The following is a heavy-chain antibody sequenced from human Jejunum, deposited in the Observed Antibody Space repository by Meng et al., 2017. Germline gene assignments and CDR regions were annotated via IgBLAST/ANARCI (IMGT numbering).Heavy chain of an antibody. CDR2: ISRSGRA. J-gene: IGHJ4*02. D-gene: IGHD1/OR15-1a*01. CDR3: ARDPRTNWASRFFDN. CDR1: GGSVRPTDW. Sequence: QGERRGWGPGRVRLLGTPSLTSAVSGGSVRPTDWWSWVRQPPGKGLEWIGEISRSGRANYNPSLKGRVTISLDRSMNLFSLKLDSVTAADAAVYYCARDPRTNWASRFFDNWGQGTLVTVSS. V-gene: IGHV4-4*02.